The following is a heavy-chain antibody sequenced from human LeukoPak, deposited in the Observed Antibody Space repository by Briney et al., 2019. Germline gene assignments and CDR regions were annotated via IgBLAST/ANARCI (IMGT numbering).Heavy chain of an antibody. CDR1: GGSISSSSYY. V-gene: IGHV4-39*01. Sequence: PSETLSLTCTVSGGSISSSSYYWGWIRQPPGKGLEWIGSIYYSGSTYYNPSLKSRVTISVDTSKNQFSLKLSSVTAADTAVYYCARQYYDFWSAPVGFDPWGQGTLVTVSS. D-gene: IGHD3-3*01. CDR3: ARQYYDFWSAPVGFDP. CDR2: IYYSGST. J-gene: IGHJ5*02.